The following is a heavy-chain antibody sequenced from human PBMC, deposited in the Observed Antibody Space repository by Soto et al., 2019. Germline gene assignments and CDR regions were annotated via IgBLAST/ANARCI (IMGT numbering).Heavy chain of an antibody. Sequence: QVQLVQSGSEMKKPGASVKVSCKSSGYTFTAYYIHWVRQAPGQGLEWMGWINPNGGDTNNAQRFQGRVTMSRNTSNSTVYTDLSKLTSDDTAVYYCEKHNGYGAWFDPWGQGTLVTVSS. CDR2: INPNGGDT. V-gene: IGHV1-2*02. CDR3: EKHNGYGAWFDP. D-gene: IGHD5-12*01. CDR1: GYTFTAYY. J-gene: IGHJ5*02.